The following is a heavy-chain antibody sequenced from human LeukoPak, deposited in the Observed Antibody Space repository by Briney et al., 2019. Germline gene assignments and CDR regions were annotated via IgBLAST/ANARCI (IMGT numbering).Heavy chain of an antibody. J-gene: IGHJ4*02. D-gene: IGHD4-17*01. CDR2: IYYSGST. CDR3: ARGTTVTTRFDY. Sequence: SETLSLTCTVSGGSISSYYWSWIRQPPGEGLEWIGYIYYSGSTNYNPSLKSRVTISVDTSKNQFSLKLSSVTAADTAVYYCARGTTVTTRFDYWGQGTLVTVSS. V-gene: IGHV4-59*01. CDR1: GGSISSYY.